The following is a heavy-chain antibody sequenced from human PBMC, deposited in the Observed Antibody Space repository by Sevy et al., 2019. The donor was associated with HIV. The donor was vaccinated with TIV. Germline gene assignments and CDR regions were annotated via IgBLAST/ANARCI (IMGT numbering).Heavy chain of an antibody. CDR2: ITESDADI. CDR1: GLTISDYV. J-gene: IGHJ4*02. CDR3: AKLGVRVATGGTDY. V-gene: IGHV3-23*01. D-gene: IGHD3-3*01. Sequence: GGSLRLSCVASGLTISDYVLYWVRQAQGKGLEWVSAITESDADITYADSVKGRFTVSRDNSKNTVYLQMGSLRAEDTAIYYCAKLGVRVATGGTDYWGQGTQVTVSS.